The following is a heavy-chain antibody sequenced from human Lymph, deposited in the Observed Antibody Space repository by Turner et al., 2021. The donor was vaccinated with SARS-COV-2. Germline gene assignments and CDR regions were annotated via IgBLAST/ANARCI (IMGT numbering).Heavy chain of an antibody. CDR2: IIPILAIA. D-gene: IGHD2-2*01. Sequence: VQLVQSGAEVKKPGSSVKVSCKASGGTFSSYAITWMRQAPGQGLEWMGGIIPILAIANYAQKFQGRVTITADKSTSTAYMELSSLRSEDTAVYYCARDSPYCSSTSCYDPWGQGTLVTVSS. CDR1: GGTFSSYA. J-gene: IGHJ5*02. CDR3: ARDSPYCSSTSCYDP. V-gene: IGHV1-69*10.